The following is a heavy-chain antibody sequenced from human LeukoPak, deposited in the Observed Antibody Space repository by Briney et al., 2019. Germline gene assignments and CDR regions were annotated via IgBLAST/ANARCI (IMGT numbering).Heavy chain of an antibody. CDR3: ARDLSSTSSYAMDV. J-gene: IGHJ6*02. CDR2: IKQDGGAM. CDR1: GFTFSSYW. V-gene: IGHV3-7*05. D-gene: IGHD2-2*01. Sequence: GGPLRLSCAVSGFTFSSYWMNWVRQAPGKGLEWVANIKQDGGAMYYVDSVKGRFTVSRDNAKNSLYLQMNSLRAEDTAVYYCARDLSSTSSYAMDVWGQGTTVTVSS.